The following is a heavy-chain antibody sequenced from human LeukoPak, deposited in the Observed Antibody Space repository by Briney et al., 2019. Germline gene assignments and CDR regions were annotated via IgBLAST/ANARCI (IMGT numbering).Heavy chain of an antibody. CDR1: GGSISSSSYY. D-gene: IGHD3-3*01. V-gene: IGHV4-39*01. CDR2: IYYSGST. CDR3: ARIFTDYDFWSGQIYYFDY. J-gene: IGHJ4*02. Sequence: PSETLSLTCTVSGGSISSSSYYWGWVRQPPGKGLEWIGSIYYSGSTYYSPSLQSRVTISVDTSKNQFSLKLSSVTAADTAVYYCARIFTDYDFWSGQIYYFDYWGQGTLVTVSS.